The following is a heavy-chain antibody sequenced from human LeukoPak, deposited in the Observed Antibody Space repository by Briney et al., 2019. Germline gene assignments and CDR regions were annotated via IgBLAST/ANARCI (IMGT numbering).Heavy chain of an antibody. CDR1: GFTVSSNY. J-gene: IGHJ4*02. Sequence: GGSLRLSCAASGFTVSSNYMSWVRQAPGKGLEWVSVIYSGGSTYYADSVKGRFTISRDNSKNTLYLQMNSLRAEDTAVYYCTYSSGWSAYFDYWGQGTLVTVSS. CDR3: TYSSGWSAYFDY. D-gene: IGHD6-19*01. V-gene: IGHV3-66*01. CDR2: IYSGGST.